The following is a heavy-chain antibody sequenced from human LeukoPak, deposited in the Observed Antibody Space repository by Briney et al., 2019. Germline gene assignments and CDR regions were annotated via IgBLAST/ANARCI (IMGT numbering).Heavy chain of an antibody. CDR3: ATPYSGRPY. CDR1: GFSVTTYY. J-gene: IGHJ4*02. Sequence: GGSLRLSCAASGFSVTTYYMSWVRQAPGKGLEWVSAISGSGGSTYYADSVKGRFTISRDNSKNTLYLQMNSLRAEDTAVYYCATPYSGRPYWGQGTLVTVSS. CDR2: ISGSGGST. D-gene: IGHD1-26*01. V-gene: IGHV3-23*01.